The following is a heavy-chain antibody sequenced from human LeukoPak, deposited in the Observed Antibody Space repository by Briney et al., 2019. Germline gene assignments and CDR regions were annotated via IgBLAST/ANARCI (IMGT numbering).Heavy chain of an antibody. CDR2: ISSSGDTT. D-gene: IGHD2-21*02. V-gene: IGHV3-11*04. Sequence: NAGGSLRLSCEASGFLMSDHYMNWVRQAPGKGLEWLAYISSSGDTTYYAESVRGRFALSRDDGKNSLTLHMNGLRDDDTAVYYCARESTAFDYWGQGTPVTVSS. J-gene: IGHJ4*01. CDR1: GFLMSDHY. CDR3: ARESTAFDY.